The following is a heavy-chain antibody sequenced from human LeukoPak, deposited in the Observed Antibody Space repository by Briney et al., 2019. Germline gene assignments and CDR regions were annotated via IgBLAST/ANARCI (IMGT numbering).Heavy chain of an antibody. Sequence: GSLRLSCAGSGFTFSNYAMNWVRQAPGKGLEWIGYIYYNGSTNYNPSLKSRVTISLDTSKNQFSLKLSSVTAADTAVYYCASSHLYGSSWYLNGRFDDWGQGTLVTVSS. CDR3: ASSHLYGSSWYLNGRFDD. D-gene: IGHD6-13*01. CDR2: IYYNGST. J-gene: IGHJ4*02. CDR1: GFTFSNYA. V-gene: IGHV4-59*01.